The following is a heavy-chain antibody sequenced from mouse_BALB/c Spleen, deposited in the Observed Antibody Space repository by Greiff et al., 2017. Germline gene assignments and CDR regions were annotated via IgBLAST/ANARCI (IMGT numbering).Heavy chain of an antibody. J-gene: IGHJ3*01. CDR1: GYTFTSYW. V-gene: IGHV1-7*01. D-gene: IGHD1-1*02. Sequence: QVQLQQSGAELAKPGASVKMSCKASGYTFTSYWMHWVKQRPGQGLEWIGYINPSTGYTEYNQKFKDKATLTADKSSSTAYMQLSSLTSEDSAVYYCARNLGSWGFAYWGQGTLVTVSA. CDR3: ARNLGSWGFAY. CDR2: INPSTGYT.